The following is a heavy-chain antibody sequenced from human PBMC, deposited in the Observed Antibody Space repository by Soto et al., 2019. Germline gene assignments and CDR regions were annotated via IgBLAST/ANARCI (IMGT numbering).Heavy chain of an antibody. CDR3: TRQEGTDYYDSSGPKVGMDV. Sequence: GGSLRLSCAASGFTFSGSAMHWVRQASGKGLEWVGRIRSKANSYATAYAASVKGRFTISRDDSKNTAYLQMNSLKTEDTAVYYCTRQEGTDYYDSSGPKVGMDVWGQGTTVTVSS. V-gene: IGHV3-73*01. CDR1: GFTFSGSA. CDR2: IRSKANSYAT. D-gene: IGHD3-22*01. J-gene: IGHJ6*02.